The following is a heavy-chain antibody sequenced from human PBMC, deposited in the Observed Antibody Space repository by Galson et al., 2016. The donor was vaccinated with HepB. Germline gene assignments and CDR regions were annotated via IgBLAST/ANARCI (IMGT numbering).Heavy chain of an antibody. CDR1: GGSISSSSYC. J-gene: IGHJ6*02. D-gene: IGHD6-19*01. CDR3: ATLRLAVAGTINPIHSSYYYGMDV. V-gene: IGHV4-39*07. CDR2: INHSGST. Sequence: SETLSLTCIVSGGSISSSSYCWGWIRQPPGKGLEWIGEINHSGSTNYNPSLKSRVTISVDTSKNQFSLRLSSVTAADTAVYYCATLRLAVAGTINPIHSSYYYGMDVWGLGTTVTVSS.